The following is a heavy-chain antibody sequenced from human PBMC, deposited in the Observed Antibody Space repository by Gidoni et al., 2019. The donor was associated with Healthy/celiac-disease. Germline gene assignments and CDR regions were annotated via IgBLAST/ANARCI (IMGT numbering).Heavy chain of an antibody. CDR1: GFTFSSYA. D-gene: IGHD2-2*01. CDR3: AKGEYQLLN. CDR2: ISGSGGST. Sequence: EVQLLESGGGVVQPGGSLRLSCAAPGFTFSSYAMSWVRQAPGKGREWVSSISGSGGSTYYADAVKGRFTISRDNSKNTLYLQMNSLRAEDTAVYYCAKGEYQLLNWGQGTMVTVSS. J-gene: IGHJ3*01. V-gene: IGHV3-23*01.